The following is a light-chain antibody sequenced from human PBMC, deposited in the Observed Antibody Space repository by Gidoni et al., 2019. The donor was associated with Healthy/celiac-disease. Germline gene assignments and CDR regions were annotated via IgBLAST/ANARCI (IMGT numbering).Light chain of an antibody. CDR1: QSVSSY. J-gene: IGKJ2*01. CDR3: QQRSNWPT. CDR2: DAS. V-gene: IGKV3-11*01. Sequence: IALTQSPATLSLSPGERATLSCRASQSVSSYLAWYQQKPGQAPRLLIYDASNRATGIPARFSGSGSGTDFTLTISSLEPEDFAVYYCQQRSNWPTFGQGTKLEIK.